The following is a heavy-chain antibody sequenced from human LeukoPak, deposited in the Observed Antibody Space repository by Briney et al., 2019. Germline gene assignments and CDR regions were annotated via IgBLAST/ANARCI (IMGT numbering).Heavy chain of an antibody. CDR2: IYYSGST. D-gene: IGHD6-13*01. CDR1: GGSISSHY. Sequence: SETLSLTCTVSGGSISSHYWSWIRQPPGKGLEWIGYIYYSGSTNYNPSLKSRVTISVDTSKNQFSLKLSSVTAADTAVYYCARADPYSSSWYGLTGWFDPWGQGTLVTVSS. J-gene: IGHJ5*02. V-gene: IGHV4-59*11. CDR3: ARADPYSSSWYGLTGWFDP.